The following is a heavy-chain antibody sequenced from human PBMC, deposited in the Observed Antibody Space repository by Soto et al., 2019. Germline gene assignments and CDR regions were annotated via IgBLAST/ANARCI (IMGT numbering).Heavy chain of an antibody. CDR2: IYYSGST. J-gene: IGHJ4*02. CDR1: GGSISSSSYY. V-gene: IGHV4-39*01. CDR3: ARRSWDYYDSSGYAY. Sequence: QLQLQESGPGLVKPSETLSLTCTVSGGSISSSSYYWGWIRQPPGKGLEWIGSIYYSGSTYYNPSLKSRVTISVDTSKNQFSLMLSSVTAADTAVYYCARRSWDYYDSSGYAYWGQGTLVTVSS. D-gene: IGHD3-22*01.